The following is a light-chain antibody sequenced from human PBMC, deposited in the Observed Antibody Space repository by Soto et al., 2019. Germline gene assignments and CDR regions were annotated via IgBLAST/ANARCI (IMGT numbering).Light chain of an antibody. CDR3: TSWDDSVNIWV. CDR1: SANLARNS. CDR2: KTD. J-gene: IGLJ3*02. V-gene: IGLV1-44*01. Sequence: QAVVTDPPSASGNPGQRVTISCAGSSANLARNSVNWYQHFPGTAPKLLIYKTDQRPSGVPDRFSGSKSGTSASLAITGLQSEDEGYYYCTSWDDSVNIWVFGGGTKVTVL.